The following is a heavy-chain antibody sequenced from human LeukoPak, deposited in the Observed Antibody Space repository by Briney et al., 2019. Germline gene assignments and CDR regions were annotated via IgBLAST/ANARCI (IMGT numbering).Heavy chain of an antibody. CDR3: ARHYGSGSYPLDY. J-gene: IGHJ4*02. CDR2: IHYSGST. V-gene: IGHV4-59*08. CDR1: GASISSYY. Sequence: SETLSLTCTVSGASISSYYWSWIRQPPGKGLEYIGYIHYSGSTNYNPSLKSRITMSVDTSKNQFSLNLRSVTAADTAVYYCARHYGSGSYPLDYWGQGTLVTASS. D-gene: IGHD3-10*01.